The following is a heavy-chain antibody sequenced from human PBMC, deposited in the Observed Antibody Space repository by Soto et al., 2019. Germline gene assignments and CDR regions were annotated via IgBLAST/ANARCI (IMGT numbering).Heavy chain of an antibody. Sequence: QPGGSLRLSCAASGFTFGDYAMHWVRQAPGKGLEWVSGITWTGNNIDYADSVKGRFTISRDIAKNSLYLQMNSLRAEDTALYYCAKGSSVGPTPFDYWGQGALVTVSS. D-gene: IGHD1-26*01. J-gene: IGHJ4*02. CDR2: ITWTGNNI. V-gene: IGHV3-9*01. CDR3: AKGSSVGPTPFDY. CDR1: GFTFGDYA.